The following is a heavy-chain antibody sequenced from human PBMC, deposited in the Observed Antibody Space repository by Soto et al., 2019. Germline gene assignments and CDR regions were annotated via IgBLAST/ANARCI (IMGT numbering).Heavy chain of an antibody. CDR2: IIPIFGTA. J-gene: IGHJ5*02. Sequence: QVQLVQSGAEVKEPGSSVKVSCKASGGTFSSYAISWVRQAPGQGLEWMGGIIPIFGTANYAQKFQGRVTITADESTSTAYMELSSLRSEDTAVYYCARWGQYCSSTSCYTRGGNWFDPWGQGTLVTVSS. V-gene: IGHV1-69*01. CDR3: ARWGQYCSSTSCYTRGGNWFDP. CDR1: GGTFSSYA. D-gene: IGHD2-2*02.